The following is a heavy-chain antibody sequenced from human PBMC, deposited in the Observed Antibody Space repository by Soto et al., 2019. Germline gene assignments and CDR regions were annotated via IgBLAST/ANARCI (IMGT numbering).Heavy chain of an antibody. Sequence: PGGSLRLSCAGSGFTFSDYDMSWIRQAPGKGLEWVSYIRGTSSYTNYADSVKGRFTISRDNAKNSLYLQMNNLTAADTAVYYCARVRTARYVLLWFEHYYYYGMDVWGQGTTVTVSS. J-gene: IGHJ6*02. CDR3: ARVRTARYVLLWFEHYYYYGMDV. V-gene: IGHV3-11*06. CDR2: IRGTSSYT. D-gene: IGHD3-10*01. CDR1: GFTFSDYD.